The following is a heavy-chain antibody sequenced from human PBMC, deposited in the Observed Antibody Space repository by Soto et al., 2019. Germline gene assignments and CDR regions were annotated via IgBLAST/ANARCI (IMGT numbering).Heavy chain of an antibody. CDR1: GFSFSSYA. V-gene: IGHV3-23*01. D-gene: IGHD3-9*01. Sequence: EVQLLESGGGLVQSGGSLRLSCVASGFSFSSYAMSWVRQAPGKGLEWVSVISGSDGSTYYADSVKGRFTISRDNSKNTLFLQMNSLRAEDTAVYYCAREAGVRYPFDPWGQGTLVTVSS. CDR2: ISGSDGST. CDR3: AREAGVRYPFDP. J-gene: IGHJ5*02.